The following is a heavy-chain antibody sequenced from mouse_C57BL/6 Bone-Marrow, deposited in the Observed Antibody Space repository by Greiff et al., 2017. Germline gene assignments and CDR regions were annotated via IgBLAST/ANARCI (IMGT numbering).Heavy chain of an antibody. V-gene: IGHV14-4*01. CDR1: GFNIKDDY. CDR3: TTAYYSNYRGYYFDY. CDR2: IDPENGDT. Sequence: EVQLVESGAELVRPGASVKLSCTASGFNIKDDYMHWVKQRPEQGLEWIGWIDPENGDTEYASKFQGKATITADTSSNTAYLQLSSLTSEDTAVYYCTTAYYSNYRGYYFDYWGQGTTLTVSS. D-gene: IGHD2-5*01. J-gene: IGHJ2*01.